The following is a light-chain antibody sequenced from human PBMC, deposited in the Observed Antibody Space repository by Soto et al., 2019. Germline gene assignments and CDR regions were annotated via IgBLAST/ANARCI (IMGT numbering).Light chain of an antibody. J-gene: IGLJ1*01. Sequence: QSVLTQPASVSGSPGQSITISCTGTSSDVGGYNYVSWYQQHPGKAPKLMIYDVSDRPSGLSNRFSGSKSGNTASLTISGLQAEDEADYYCSSSTGSGTRVFGTGTKLTVL. CDR1: SSDVGGYNY. CDR3: SSSTGSGTRV. CDR2: DVS. V-gene: IGLV2-14*01.